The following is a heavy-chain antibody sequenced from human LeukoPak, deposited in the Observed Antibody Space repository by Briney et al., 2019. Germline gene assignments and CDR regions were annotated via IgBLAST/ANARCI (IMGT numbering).Heavy chain of an antibody. CDR1: GFTFSSYG. Sequence: GGSLRLSCAASGFTFSSYGMHWVRQAPGKGLEWAAVISYDGSNKYYADSVKGRFTISRDNSKNTLYLQMNSLRAEDTAVYYCARRWSFDYWGQGTLVTVSS. CDR3: ARRWSFDY. D-gene: IGHD4-23*01. V-gene: IGHV3-30*03. CDR2: ISYDGSNK. J-gene: IGHJ4*02.